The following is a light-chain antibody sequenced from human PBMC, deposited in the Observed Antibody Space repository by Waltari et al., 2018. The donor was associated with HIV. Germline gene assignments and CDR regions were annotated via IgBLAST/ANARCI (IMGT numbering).Light chain of an antibody. CDR3: QQYGISPRT. J-gene: IGKJ1*01. V-gene: IGKV3-20*01. Sequence: EIVLTQSPGTLSLSPGERATLSCRASQSLSSSYLVWFQQKPGQAPRLLIYAASSRATGIPDGFSGSGSGTDFTLTISRLEPEDFAVYYCQQYGISPRTFGQGTTLEIK. CDR1: QSLSSSY. CDR2: AAS.